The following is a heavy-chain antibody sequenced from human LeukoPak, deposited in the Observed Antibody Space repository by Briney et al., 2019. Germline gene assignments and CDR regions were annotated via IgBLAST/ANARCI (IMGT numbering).Heavy chain of an antibody. V-gene: IGHV4-4*09. D-gene: IGHD6-6*01. CDR1: GSISGYY. CDR3: ARLLPSRPDYYFDY. J-gene: IGHJ4*02. Sequence: KPSETLSLTCTVSGSISGYYWSWIRQPPGKGLEWIGYIYSSGTTKYNPSLQSRVTISIDTSKNQFSLKLTSMTAADTAVYFCARLLPSRPDYYFDYWGQGTLVTVSS. CDR2: IYSSGTT.